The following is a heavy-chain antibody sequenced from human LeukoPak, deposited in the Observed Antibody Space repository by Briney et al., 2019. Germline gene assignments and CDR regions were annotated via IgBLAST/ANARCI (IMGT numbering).Heavy chain of an antibody. J-gene: IGHJ3*02. CDR1: GGSISNYY. Sequence: SETLSLTCTVSGGSISNYYWNWIWQPAGKGLEWIGRIYSSGSTNYNPSLKSRVTMSVDTSKNQFSLKLSSVTAADTAVYYCAGTTMVRGFDAFDIWGQGTMVTVSS. D-gene: IGHD3-10*01. V-gene: IGHV4-4*07. CDR3: AGTTMVRGFDAFDI. CDR2: IYSSGST.